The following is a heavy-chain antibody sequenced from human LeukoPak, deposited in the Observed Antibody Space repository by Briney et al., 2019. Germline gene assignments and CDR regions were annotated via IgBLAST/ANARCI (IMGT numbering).Heavy chain of an antibody. V-gene: IGHV4-59*08. Sequence: SETLSLTCTVSGASISSYYWSWIRQPPGKGLEWIGYIYYSGSTNYNPSLKSRVTISVDTSKNQFSLKLSSVTAADTAVYYCAGGVYSSGWYSHWYYYGMDVWGQGTTVTVSS. D-gene: IGHD6-19*01. CDR2: IYYSGST. CDR3: AGGVYSSGWYSHWYYYGMDV. CDR1: GASISSYY. J-gene: IGHJ6*02.